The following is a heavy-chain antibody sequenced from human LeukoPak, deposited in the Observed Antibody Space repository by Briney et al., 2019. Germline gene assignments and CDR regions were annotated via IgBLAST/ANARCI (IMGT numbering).Heavy chain of an antibody. CDR1: GGSISSYY. CDR3: ARDDLEWLLGDAFDI. V-gene: IGHV4-59*12. CDR2: IYYSGST. Sequence: SETLSLTCTVSGGSISSYYWSWIRQPPGKGLEWIGYIYYSGSTNYNPSLKSRVTISVDTSKNQFSLKLSSVTAADTAVYYCARDDLEWLLGDAFDIWGQGTMVTVSS. J-gene: IGHJ3*02. D-gene: IGHD3-3*01.